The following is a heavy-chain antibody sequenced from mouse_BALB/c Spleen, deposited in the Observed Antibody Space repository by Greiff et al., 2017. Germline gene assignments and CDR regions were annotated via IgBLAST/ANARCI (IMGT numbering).Heavy chain of an antibody. CDR3: AREGGYYGGMDY. J-gene: IGHJ4*01. CDR2: INSNGGST. Sequence: EVKVVESGGGLVQPGGSLKLSCAASGFTFSSYGMSWVRQTPDKRLELVATINSNGGSTYYPDSVKGRFTISRDNAKNTLYLQMSSLKSEDTAMYYCAREGGYYGGMDYWGQGTSVTVSS. CDR1: GFTFSSYG. D-gene: IGHD2-3*01. V-gene: IGHV5-6-3*01.